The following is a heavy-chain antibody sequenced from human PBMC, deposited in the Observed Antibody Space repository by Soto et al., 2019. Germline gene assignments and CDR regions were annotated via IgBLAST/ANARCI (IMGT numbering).Heavy chain of an antibody. CDR2: ISVFKGTT. J-gene: IGHJ6*02. CDR3: AREGSTIRNYDYDYYGTDV. CDR1: GYTFTSYG. V-gene: IGHV1-18*01. D-gene: IGHD5-12*01. Sequence: QVELVQSGGEVKKPGASVKVSCKASGYTFTSYGVSWMRQAPGQGLEWMGWISVFKGTTNYAQKFQGRVTMTTDTSTSTAHMELRSLRSDDTAVYYCAREGSTIRNYDYDYYGTDVWGQGTTVTVSS.